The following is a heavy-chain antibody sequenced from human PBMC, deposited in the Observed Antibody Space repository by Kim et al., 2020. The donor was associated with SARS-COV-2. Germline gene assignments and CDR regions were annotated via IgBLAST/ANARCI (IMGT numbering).Heavy chain of an antibody. CDR1: GYSISSGYY. Sequence: SETLSLTCTVSGYSISSGYYWGWIRQPPGKGLEWIGSIYHSGSTYYNPSLKSRVTISVDTSKNQFSLKLSSVTAADTAVYYCDIWFGEGFDYWGQGTLVTVSS. CDR2: IYHSGST. V-gene: IGHV4-38-2*02. D-gene: IGHD3-10*01. CDR3: DIWFGEGFDY. J-gene: IGHJ4*02.